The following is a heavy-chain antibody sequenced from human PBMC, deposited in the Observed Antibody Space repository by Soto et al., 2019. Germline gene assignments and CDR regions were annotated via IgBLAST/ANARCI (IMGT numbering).Heavy chain of an antibody. D-gene: IGHD6-13*01. Sequence: ASVKVSCKASGFTFSDYGLSWVRQAPGQPLEWMGWISGDNINSKYSQKFQGRLTMTTDTSTATASMELRSLTSDDTAVYYCGREGQQLAQEKYYQFNGMDVWGQGATVTVSS. V-gene: IGHV1-18*01. CDR1: GFTFSDYG. CDR2: ISGDNINS. J-gene: IGHJ6*02. CDR3: GREGQQLAQEKYYQFNGMDV.